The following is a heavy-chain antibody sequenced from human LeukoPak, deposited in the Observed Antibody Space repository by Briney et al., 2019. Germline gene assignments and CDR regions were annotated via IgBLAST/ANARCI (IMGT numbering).Heavy chain of an antibody. Sequence: PSETLSLTCTVSGGSISSYYWSWIRQPPGKGLEWIGYIYYSGGTNYNPSLKSRVTISVDTSKNQFSLKLSSVTAADTAVYYCASVVGATTYYYYYMDVWGKGTTVTVSS. V-gene: IGHV4-59*08. CDR3: ASVVGATTYYYYYMDV. D-gene: IGHD1-26*01. CDR2: IYYSGGT. J-gene: IGHJ6*03. CDR1: GGSISSYY.